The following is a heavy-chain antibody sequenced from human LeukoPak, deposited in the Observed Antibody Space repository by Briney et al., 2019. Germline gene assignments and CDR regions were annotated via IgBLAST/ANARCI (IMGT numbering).Heavy chain of an antibody. CDR3: VKDGYCSSSTCRLFDY. CDR1: GFTFSSYA. J-gene: IGHJ4*02. Sequence: GGSLRLSCAASGFTFSSYAMTWVRQAPGEGLEWVSVSSGSGGITYYADSVKGRFTISRDNSKNTLYLQMNTLRAEDTAVYYCVKDGYCSSSTCRLFDYWGQGTLVTVSS. D-gene: IGHD2-2*03. V-gene: IGHV3-23*01. CDR2: SSGSGGIT.